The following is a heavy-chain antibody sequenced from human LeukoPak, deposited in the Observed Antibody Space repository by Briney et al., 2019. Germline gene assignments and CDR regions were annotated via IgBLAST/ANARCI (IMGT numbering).Heavy chain of an antibody. CDR3: AKESGTYYEDY. CDR2: ISTSGGST. V-gene: IGHV3-23*01. J-gene: IGHJ4*02. D-gene: IGHD1-26*01. CDR1: GFTFPTCA. Sequence: GGSLRLSCAASGFTFPTCAMSWVRQAPGKGLEWVSGISTSGGSTYYADSVKGRFSISRDNSKNTLYLQMNSLRAEDTAVYYCAKESGTYYEDYWGQGTLVTVSS.